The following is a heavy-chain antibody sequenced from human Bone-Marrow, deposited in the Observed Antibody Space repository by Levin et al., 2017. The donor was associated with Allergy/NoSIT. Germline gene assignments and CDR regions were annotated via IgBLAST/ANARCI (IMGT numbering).Heavy chain of an antibody. CDR2: IYWDDEK. D-gene: IGHD4-17*01. CDR1: GFSFRTSGVG. Sequence: GSGPTLVKPTQTLTLTCSFSGFSFRTSGVGVGWIRQPPGKALEWLALIYWDDEKHYTPSLTTRLTITKDTSQNQVVLVMTNVNPADTATYYGAHYVDYQRLQTFDYWGQGSLVTVSS. CDR3: AHYVDYQRLQTFDY. J-gene: IGHJ4*02. V-gene: IGHV2-5*02.